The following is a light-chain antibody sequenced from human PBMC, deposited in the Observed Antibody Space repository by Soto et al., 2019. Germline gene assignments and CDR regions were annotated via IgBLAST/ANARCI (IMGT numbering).Light chain of an antibody. CDR1: TSDVGNYNY. CDR2: DVR. CDR3: CSYAGSNTFV. J-gene: IGLJ1*01. Sequence: QSALTQPRSVSGSPGQSVTISCTGTTSDVGNYNYVSWYQQYPGKAPKLMIFDVRQRPSGVPDRFSGSKSGTTASLTISGLQAEDEADYYCCSYAGSNTFVFGPGTKLTVL. V-gene: IGLV2-11*01.